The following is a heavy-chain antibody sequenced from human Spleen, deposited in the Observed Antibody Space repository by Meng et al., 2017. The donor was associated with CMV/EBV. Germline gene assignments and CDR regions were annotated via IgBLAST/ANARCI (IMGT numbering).Heavy chain of an antibody. D-gene: IGHD3-3*01. J-gene: IGHJ6*02. CDR3: ARDWGYYDFWSAYHYGMDV. CDR2: IDSDGSII. Sequence: GESLMISCAASGFTFSSHWMHWVRQAPGKGLVWVSHIDSDGSIISYADSVKGRFIISRDNAKNTLFLQMNSLRAEDTAVYFCARDWGYYDFWSAYHYGMDVWGQGTTVTVSS. V-gene: IGHV3-74*01. CDR1: GFTFSSHW.